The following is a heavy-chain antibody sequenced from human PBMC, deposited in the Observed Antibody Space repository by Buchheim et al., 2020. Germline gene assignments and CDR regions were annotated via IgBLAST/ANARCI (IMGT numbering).Heavy chain of an antibody. CDR1: GYTFTGYY. V-gene: IGHV1-2*04. CDR3: ARALGGAASHAVARMGMDV. D-gene: IGHD6-19*01. Sequence: QVQLVQSGAEVKKPGASVKVSCKASGYTFTGYYMHWVRQAPGQGLEWMGWINPNSGGTNYAQKFQGWVTMTRDTSISTAYMELGRLRSDDTAVYYCARALGGAASHAVARMGMDVWGQGTT. CDR2: INPNSGGT. J-gene: IGHJ6*02.